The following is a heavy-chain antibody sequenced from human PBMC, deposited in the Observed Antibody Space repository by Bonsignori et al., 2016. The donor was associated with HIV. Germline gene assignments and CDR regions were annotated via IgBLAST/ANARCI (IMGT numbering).Heavy chain of an antibody. CDR2: ISSSGSTI. Sequence: WIRQPPGKGLEWVSYISSSGSTIYYADSVKGRFTISRDNAKNSLYLQMNSLRAEDTAVYYCARDRYCSSTSCYSSGDAFDIWGQGDNGHRLL. CDR3: ARDRYCSSTSCYSSGDAFDI. V-gene: IGHV3-48*03. J-gene: IGHJ3*02. D-gene: IGHD2-2*02.